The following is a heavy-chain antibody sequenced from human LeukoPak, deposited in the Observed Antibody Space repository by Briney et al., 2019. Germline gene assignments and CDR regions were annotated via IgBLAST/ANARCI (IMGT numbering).Heavy chain of an antibody. CDR2: INHSGST. CDR1: GGSFSGYY. D-gene: IGHD3-22*01. Sequence: SETLSLTCAVYGGSFSGYYWSWIRQPPGKGLGWIGEINHSGSTNYNPSLKSRVTISVDTSKNQFSLKLSSVTAADTAVYYCASRAKYDSSGYYSPLNYWGRGTLVTVSS. J-gene: IGHJ4*02. V-gene: IGHV4-34*01. CDR3: ASRAKYDSSGYYSPLNY.